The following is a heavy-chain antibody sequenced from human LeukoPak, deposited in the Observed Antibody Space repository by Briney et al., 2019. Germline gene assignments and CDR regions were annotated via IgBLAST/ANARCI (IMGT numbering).Heavy chain of an antibody. CDR3: ARRIAVAGNYYYYGMDV. Sequence: SETLSLTCTVSGGSISSYYWSWIRQPPGKGLEWIGYIYYSGSTNYNPSLKSRVTISVDTSKNRFSLNLSSVTAADTAVYYCARRIAVAGNYYYYGMDVWGQGTTVTVSS. CDR1: GGSISSYY. D-gene: IGHD6-19*01. V-gene: IGHV4-59*01. J-gene: IGHJ6*02. CDR2: IYYSGST.